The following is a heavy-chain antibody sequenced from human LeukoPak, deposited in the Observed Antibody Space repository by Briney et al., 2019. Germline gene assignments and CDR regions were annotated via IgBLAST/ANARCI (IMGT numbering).Heavy chain of an antibody. CDR2: ISPNGGST. CDR1: GFTFSYYV. Sequence: PGGSLRLSCSASGFTFSYYVMHWVRQAPGKGLEYVSGISPNGGSTYYADSVEGRFTISRDNSKNTLYVQMSSLRAEDTAVYYCVKDRGRHTQLLFDYWGQGTLVTVSS. D-gene: IGHD1-1*01. CDR3: VKDRGRHTQLLFDY. J-gene: IGHJ4*02. V-gene: IGHV3-64*05.